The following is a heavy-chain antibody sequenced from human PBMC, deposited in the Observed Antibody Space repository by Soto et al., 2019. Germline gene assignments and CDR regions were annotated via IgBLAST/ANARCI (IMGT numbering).Heavy chain of an antibody. J-gene: IGHJ5*02. CDR2: TYYRSGWNN. V-gene: IGHV6-1*01. D-gene: IGHD6-19*01. CDR3: ARGAQNSDWS. Sequence: QGLLQQSGPGLVKPSQTLSLTCAISGDSVSSNTAAWHWIRQSPSRGLEWLGRTYYRSGWNNNYAVSVKSRITINPDISKNQFSLQLNSLTPEDTAVYYCARGAQNSDWSWGQGTLVILSS. CDR1: GDSVSSNTAA.